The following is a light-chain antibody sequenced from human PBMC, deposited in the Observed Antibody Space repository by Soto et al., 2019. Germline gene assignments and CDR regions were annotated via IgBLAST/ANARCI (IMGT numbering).Light chain of an antibody. CDR2: DAS. CDR3: QQRSNLPLLT. Sequence: EIVLTQSPATLSLSPGERATLSCRASQSVSSYLAWYQQKPGQAPRLLIYDASNRATGIPARFSGSGSGTDFSLSISSLEPEDFAVYYCQQRSNLPLLTFCGGTKVEIK. V-gene: IGKV3-11*01. J-gene: IGKJ4*01. CDR1: QSVSSY.